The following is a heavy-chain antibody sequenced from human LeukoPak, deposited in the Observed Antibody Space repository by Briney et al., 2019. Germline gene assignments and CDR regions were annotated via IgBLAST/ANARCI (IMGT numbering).Heavy chain of an antibody. Sequence: PGGSLRLSCSASGFTFSSYAMHWVRQAPGKGLEYVSAISSNGGSTYYADSVKGRFTISRDNSKNTLYLQMSSLRAEDTAVYYCVRGYYSSTSCYDTPNFDYWGQGTLVTVSS. CDR2: ISSNGGST. D-gene: IGHD2-2*01. CDR3: VRGYYSSTSCYDTPNFDY. V-gene: IGHV3-64D*06. J-gene: IGHJ4*02. CDR1: GFTFSSYA.